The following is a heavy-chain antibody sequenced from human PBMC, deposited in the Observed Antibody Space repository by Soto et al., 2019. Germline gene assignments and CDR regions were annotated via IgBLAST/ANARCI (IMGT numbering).Heavy chain of an antibody. J-gene: IGHJ6*02. CDR2: IFFTGSA. V-gene: IGHV4-61*01. CDR3: ARDGHGMDV. Sequence: SETLSLTCTVSGGSVSTGSYDWSWIRQPPGKGLEWIGKIFFTGSAHYNPSLRNRVTMSVDTSKDQFSLTLTSVTAADTAVYYCARDGHGMDVWGQVTTVTVSS. CDR1: GGSVSTGSYD.